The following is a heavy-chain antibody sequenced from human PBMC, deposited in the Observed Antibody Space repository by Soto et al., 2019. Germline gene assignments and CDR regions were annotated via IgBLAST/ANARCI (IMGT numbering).Heavy chain of an antibody. CDR1: GFTFSSYA. D-gene: IGHD5-18*01. V-gene: IGHV3-23*01. J-gene: IGHJ6*03. CDR3: AKWGVDTAMVNRSYCYMDV. Sequence: PGGSLRLSCAASGFTFSSYAMSWVRQAPGKGLEWVSAISGSGGSTYYADSVKGRFTISRDNSKNTLYLQMNSLRAEDTAVYYCAKWGVDTAMVNRSYCYMDVWGTGTTVTVS. CDR2: ISGSGGST.